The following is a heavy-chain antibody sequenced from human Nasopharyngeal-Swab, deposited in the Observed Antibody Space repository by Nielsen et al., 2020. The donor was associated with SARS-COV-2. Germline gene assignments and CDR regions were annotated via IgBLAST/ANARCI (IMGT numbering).Heavy chain of an antibody. Sequence: SDTLSLTFTVPGDSIISSTYYGGWIRQPPGKSLECIGRINHSGRTYYNPSLNSRVTISVDTSNNQFSLKLTSVTAADTAVYFCAKHPGGIWYEAFASWGQRSLVTVSS. CDR2: INHSGRT. J-gene: IGHJ4*02. CDR1: GDSIISSTYY. D-gene: IGHD6-13*01. V-gene: IGHV4-39*01. CDR3: AKHPGGIWYEAFAS.